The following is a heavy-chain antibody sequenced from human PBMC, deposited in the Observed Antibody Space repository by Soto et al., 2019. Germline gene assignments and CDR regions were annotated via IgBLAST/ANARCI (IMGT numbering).Heavy chain of an antibody. Sequence: EVQLLESGGGLVQPGGSLRLSCAASGFTFINYAMSWVRQAPGKGLEWVSTISGGGDGTYYADSVKGHFTISRDNSKNTVYLQMNSLRAEDTAMYYCAKKGLGSLKTYCSGSGCHYAFDIWGQGTMVTVSS. CDR3: AKKGLGSLKTYCSGSGCHYAFDI. CDR1: GFTFINYA. D-gene: IGHD2-15*01. J-gene: IGHJ3*02. CDR2: ISGGGDGT. V-gene: IGHV3-23*01.